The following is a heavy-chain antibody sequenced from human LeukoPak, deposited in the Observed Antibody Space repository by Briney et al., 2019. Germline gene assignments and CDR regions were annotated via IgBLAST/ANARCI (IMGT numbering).Heavy chain of an antibody. CDR2: FHNSGTT. J-gene: IGHJ4*02. V-gene: IGHV4-39*01. Sequence: SETLSLTCTVSGGSFSSSIYYWAWIRQPPGKGLEWIGSFHNSGTTYYNESLKSRVTISADTSKIQFSLKLSSVTAADTALYYCARLYGGYYFDYWGQGTLVTVSS. CDR1: GGSFSSSIYY. D-gene: IGHD4-23*01. CDR3: ARLYGGYYFDY.